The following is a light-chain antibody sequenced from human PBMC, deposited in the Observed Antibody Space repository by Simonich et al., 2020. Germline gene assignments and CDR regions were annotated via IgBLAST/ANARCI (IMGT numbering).Light chain of an antibody. J-gene: IGKJ2*02. CDR1: PSVSSSY. CDR2: DAS. Sequence: EIVLTQSPATLSLSPGERATLSCRASPSVSSSYLAWYQQKPGLAPRLLIYDASSRATGIPDRFSGSGSGTDFTITISRLEPEDFAVYYCQQYGSSRTFGQGTKLEIK. CDR3: QQYGSSRT. V-gene: IGKV3D-20*01.